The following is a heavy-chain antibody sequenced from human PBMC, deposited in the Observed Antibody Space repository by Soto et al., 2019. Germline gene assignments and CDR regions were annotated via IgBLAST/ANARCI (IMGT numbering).Heavy chain of an antibody. J-gene: IGHJ4*02. CDR2: AYYRSRWQY. Sequence: SQTLSLTCAICGDSVSNNGATWNWIRQSPSRGLEWLGRAYYRSRWQYDYATSVRSRITINPDTSKNQFSLQLSSVTPEDTAVYYCARDPPDLNSGFDSWGKGSLVTVSS. CDR1: GDSVSNNGAT. CDR3: ARDPPDLNSGFDS. D-gene: IGHD1-26*01. V-gene: IGHV6-1*01.